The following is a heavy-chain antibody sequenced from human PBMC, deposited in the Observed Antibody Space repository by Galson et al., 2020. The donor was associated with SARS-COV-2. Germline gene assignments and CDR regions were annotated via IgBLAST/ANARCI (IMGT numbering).Heavy chain of an antibody. V-gene: IGHV3-33*01. CDR2: IWYDGLNK. Sequence: PCAASGFSFSNYGMHWVRQAPVQGLEWVAVIWYDGLNKYYADSVQGRFTIPRDNSENTLYLQMNSLRVEDTAVYYCARDLQGDGYNLHRYWGQGTLVTVS. CDR3: ARDLQGDGYNLHRY. J-gene: IGHJ4*02. D-gene: IGHD5-12*01. CDR1: GFSFSNYG.